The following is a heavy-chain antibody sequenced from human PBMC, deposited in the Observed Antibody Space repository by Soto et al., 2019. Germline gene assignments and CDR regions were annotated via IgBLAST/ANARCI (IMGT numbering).Heavy chain of an antibody. Sequence: ASVKVSCKASGYTFNTYGISWVRQAPGQGFEYMGWINTNDGNTNYAQKFQGRVTMTTDKSTSTAYMELSSLRSEDTAVYYCAREGASRKLSNYYYYYMDVWGKGTTVTVSS. CDR1: GYTFNTYG. V-gene: IGHV1-18*01. CDR3: AREGASRKLSNYYYYYMDV. D-gene: IGHD3-16*01. CDR2: INTNDGNT. J-gene: IGHJ6*03.